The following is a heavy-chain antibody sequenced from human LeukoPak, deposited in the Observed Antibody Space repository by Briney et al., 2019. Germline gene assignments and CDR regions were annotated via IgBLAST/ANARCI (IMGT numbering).Heavy chain of an antibody. CDR1: GFTFSSYG. J-gene: IGHJ4*02. Sequence: GGSLRLSCAASGFTFSSYGMHWVRQAPGKGLEWVAVIWYDGSNKNYADSVKGRFTISRDNSKNTLYLQMNSLRAEDTAVYYCAKGFSSLATFFDYWGQGTLVTVSS. CDR3: AKGFSSLATFFDY. CDR2: IWYDGSNK. V-gene: IGHV3-33*06. D-gene: IGHD2-2*01.